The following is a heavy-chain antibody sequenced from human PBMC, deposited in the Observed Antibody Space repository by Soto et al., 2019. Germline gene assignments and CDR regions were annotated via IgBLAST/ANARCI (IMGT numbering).Heavy chain of an antibody. Sequence: QVQLQESGPGLVKPSDTLSLTCTVSGGSISPYYWSWIRQAPGKGLEWIGYIYFAGTTTYNPSLKNRVTISVDTSKNQFSLKLTSVTAADTAVYYSARLGGYFQALDSWGQGTLVTVSS. CDR2: IYFAGTT. V-gene: IGHV4-59*08. CDR1: GGSISPYY. CDR3: ARLGGYFQALDS. D-gene: IGHD3-22*01. J-gene: IGHJ4*02.